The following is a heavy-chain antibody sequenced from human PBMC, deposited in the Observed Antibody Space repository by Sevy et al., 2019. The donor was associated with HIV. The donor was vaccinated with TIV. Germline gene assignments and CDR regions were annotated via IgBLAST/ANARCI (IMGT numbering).Heavy chain of an antibody. CDR1: GFTFRIYA. J-gene: IGHJ4*02. CDR3: AKEGGSHYDTSGSFDD. V-gene: IGHV3-23*01. D-gene: IGHD3-22*01. CDR2: ISGSGSST. Sequence: GGSLRLSCTTSGFTFRIYAMSWVRQAPGKGLEWVSAISGSGSSTYYADSGKGRFTIARENSKNTLYLQMNSLRAEDTAVCYCAKEGGSHYDTSGSFDDWGQGTRVTVSS.